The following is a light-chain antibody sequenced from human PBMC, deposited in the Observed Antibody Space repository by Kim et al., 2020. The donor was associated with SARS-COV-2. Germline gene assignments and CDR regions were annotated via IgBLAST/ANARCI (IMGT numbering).Light chain of an antibody. V-gene: IGKV3-15*01. J-gene: IGKJ2*01. CDR1: QSVSSN. CDR2: GAS. Sequence: SVSPGERATLSCRASQSVSSNLAWYQQKPGQAPRFLISGASTRATGIPARFSGSGSGTEFTLTVSSLQSEDFAVYYCQQYNNWPYTFGQGTKLEI. CDR3: QQYNNWPYT.